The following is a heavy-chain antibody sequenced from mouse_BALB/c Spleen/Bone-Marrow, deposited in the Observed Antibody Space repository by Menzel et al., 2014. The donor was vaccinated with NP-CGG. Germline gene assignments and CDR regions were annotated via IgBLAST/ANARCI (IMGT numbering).Heavy chain of an antibody. D-gene: IGHD1-1*01. V-gene: IGHV4-1*02. Sequence: EVQVVESGGGLVQPGGSLKLSCAASGFDFSRYWMSWVRQAPGKGLEWIGEINPDSSTINYTPSLKDKFIISRDNAKNALYLQMSKVRSEDTALYYCSRLYYYGNFAYWGQGTLVTVSA. CDR1: GFDFSRYW. CDR2: INPDSSTI. J-gene: IGHJ3*01. CDR3: SRLYYYGNFAY.